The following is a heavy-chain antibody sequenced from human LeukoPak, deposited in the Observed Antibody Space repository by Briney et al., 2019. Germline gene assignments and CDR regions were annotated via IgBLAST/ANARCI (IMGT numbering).Heavy chain of an antibody. V-gene: IGHV3-23*01. CDR2: ISGTGGSI. J-gene: IGHJ4*02. CDR1: GFTFSSYA. D-gene: IGHD3-22*01. CDR3: AKDRDDSSGYYHDY. Sequence: GGSLRLPCAASGFTFSSYAMSWVRQAPGKGLEWVSAISGTGGSIYYADSVKGRFTISRGNSKNTLYLHMNSLRVEDTATYYCAKDRDDSSGYYHDYWGQGTLVTVSS.